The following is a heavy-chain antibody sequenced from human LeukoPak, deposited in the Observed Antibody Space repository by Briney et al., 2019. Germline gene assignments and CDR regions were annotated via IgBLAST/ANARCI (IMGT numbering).Heavy chain of an antibody. CDR2: INPNSGGT. Sequence: GASVKVSCKASGYTFTGYYMHWVRQAPGQGLEWMGWINPNSGGTNYAQKFQGRVTMTRDTSISTAYMELSRLRSDDTAVYYCARDNLIFRYCSSTSCYTPKNNWFDPWGQGTLVTVSS. V-gene: IGHV1-2*02. CDR1: GYTFTGYY. CDR3: ARDNLIFRYCSSTSCYTPKNNWFDP. J-gene: IGHJ5*02. D-gene: IGHD2-2*02.